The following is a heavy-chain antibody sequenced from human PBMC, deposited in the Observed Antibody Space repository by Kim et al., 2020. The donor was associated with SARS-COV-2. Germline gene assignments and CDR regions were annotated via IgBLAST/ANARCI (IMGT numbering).Heavy chain of an antibody. CDR1: GYTFTGYY. V-gene: IGHV1-2*06. CDR2: INPNSGGT. J-gene: IGHJ5*02. CDR3: AGQEIFGVLYWFDP. D-gene: IGHD3-3*01. Sequence: ASVKVSCKASGYTFTGYYIHWVRQAPGQGLEWMGRINPNSGGTNYAQKFQGRVTMTRDTSISTAYMELSRLTSDDTAVYYCAGQEIFGVLYWFDPWGQGTLVTVSS.